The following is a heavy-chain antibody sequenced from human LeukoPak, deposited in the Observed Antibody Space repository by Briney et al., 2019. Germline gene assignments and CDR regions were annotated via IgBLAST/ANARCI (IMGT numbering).Heavy chain of an antibody. CDR1: GFTFDDYA. Sequence: GMSLRLSCAASGFTFDDYAMHWVRQSPGKGLEWVSGIRNSASTAYAGAVKGRFTISRDNAKKSLFLHMISLRPDDSGLYYCARDKCKGSCYEFDNWGQGTLVTVSS. V-gene: IGHV3-9*01. CDR3: ARDKCKGSCYEFDN. D-gene: IGHD1-26*01. CDR2: IRNSAST. J-gene: IGHJ4*02.